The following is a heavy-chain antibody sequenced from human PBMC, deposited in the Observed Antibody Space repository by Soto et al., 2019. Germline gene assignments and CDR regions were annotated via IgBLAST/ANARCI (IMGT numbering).Heavy chain of an antibody. CDR1: GFTFSSYG. Sequence: VQLVESGGGVVQPGRSLRLSCAASGFTFSSYGMHWVRQAPGKGLEWVAVISYDGSNKYYADSVKGRFTISRDNSKNTLYLQMNSLRAEDTAVYYCAKGRRGDVVVVAASFDYWGQGTLVTVSS. V-gene: IGHV3-30*18. CDR3: AKGRRGDVVVVAASFDY. D-gene: IGHD2-15*01. J-gene: IGHJ4*02. CDR2: ISYDGSNK.